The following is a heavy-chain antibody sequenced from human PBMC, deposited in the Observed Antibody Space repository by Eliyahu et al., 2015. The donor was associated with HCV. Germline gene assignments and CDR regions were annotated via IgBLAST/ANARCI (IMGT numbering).Heavy chain of an antibody. CDR1: GFTFPDFA. J-gene: IGHJ4*02. D-gene: IGHD5-24*01. CDR3: AASRKSAWHNFDF. CDR2: VSSDGNKR. V-gene: IGHV3-30*03. Sequence: QVQLVESGGGLVQPGTSLTVSCAASGFTFPDFAMHWVRQPPGKGLEWVAVVSSDGNKRNYRGSVKGRFSISRDNSNNILSLQMNSLRGDDTAVYYCAASRKSAWHNFDFWGQGTLVTVSS.